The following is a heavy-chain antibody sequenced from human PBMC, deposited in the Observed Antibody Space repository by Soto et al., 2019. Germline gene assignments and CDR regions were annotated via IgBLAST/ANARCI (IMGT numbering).Heavy chain of an antibody. CDR1: GYTFTDYG. CDR2: ITAFNGNT. J-gene: IGHJ4*02. Sequence: QVHLVQSGAEVEKPGASVKVSCKASGYTFTDYGISWVRQAPGQGLQWMGWITAFNGNTKYAQQLQGGGTMTTETSSTRADKKQRRLEADDTAVYYCWRIIRRDFWSGYYYFFDYWGQGTLVTVSS. CDR3: WRIIRRDFWSGYYYFFDY. V-gene: IGHV1-18*01. D-gene: IGHD3-3*01.